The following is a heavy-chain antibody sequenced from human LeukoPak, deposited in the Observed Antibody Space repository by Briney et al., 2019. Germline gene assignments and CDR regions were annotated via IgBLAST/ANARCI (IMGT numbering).Heavy chain of an antibody. CDR1: GFTFDDYA. Sequence: GGSLRLSCAASGFTFDDYAMHWVRQAPGKGLDWVSLISGDGGSTYYADSVKGRFTIPRDNSKNSLYLQMNSLRTEDTALYYCAKSDVFGSSGCPGYWGQGTLVTVSS. CDR3: AKSDVFGSSGCPGY. J-gene: IGHJ4*02. V-gene: IGHV3-43*02. CDR2: ISGDGGST. D-gene: IGHD6-19*01.